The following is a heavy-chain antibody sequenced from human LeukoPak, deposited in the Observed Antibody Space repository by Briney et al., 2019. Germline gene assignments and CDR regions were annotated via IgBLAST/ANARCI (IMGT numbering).Heavy chain of an antibody. V-gene: IGHV3-53*01. CDR2: IYEDGRT. Sequence: GGSLRLSCAASGFTVVNTYMSWVRQAPGKGLEWVSVIYEDGRTYYATSVKGRFTISRDNSKNTLYLQMNSLRAEDAALYYCTRDPSDSALPDYWGQGTLVTVS. D-gene: IGHD1-26*01. CDR3: TRDPSDSALPDY. CDR1: GFTVVNTY. J-gene: IGHJ4*02.